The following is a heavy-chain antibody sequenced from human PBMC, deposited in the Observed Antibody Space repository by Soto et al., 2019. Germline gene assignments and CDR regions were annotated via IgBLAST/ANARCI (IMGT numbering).Heavy chain of an antibody. Sequence: SETLSLTCAVSGGTIRSSNWWSWVRQPPGKGLEWIGEIYHSGSTNYNPSLKSRVTISVDKSKNQFSLKLSSVTAADTAVYYCARDSWLLYYYGMDVWGQGTTVTVSS. J-gene: IGHJ6*02. CDR3: ARDSWLLYYYGMDV. CDR1: GGTIRSSNW. V-gene: IGHV4-4*02. D-gene: IGHD3-22*01. CDR2: IYHSGST.